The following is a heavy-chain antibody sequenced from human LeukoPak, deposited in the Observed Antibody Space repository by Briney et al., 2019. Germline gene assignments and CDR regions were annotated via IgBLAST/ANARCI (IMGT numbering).Heavy chain of an antibody. CDR1: GFTFSNAW. Sequence: GGSLRLSCAASGFTFSNAWMSWVRQAPGKGLEWVGRIKTKTDGGTIEYAAPVKDRFTVSRDDSKNTLYLQMNSVKTEDTAIYYCTTGVPTRFSWGQGTLVTVSS. CDR3: TTGVPTRFS. CDR2: IKTKTDGGTI. D-gene: IGHD3-9*01. J-gene: IGHJ5*02. V-gene: IGHV3-15*01.